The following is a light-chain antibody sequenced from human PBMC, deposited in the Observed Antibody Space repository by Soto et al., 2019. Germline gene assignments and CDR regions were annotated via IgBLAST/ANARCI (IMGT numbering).Light chain of an antibody. Sequence: DIPMTQSPSSLSATVGDRVTITCRASQSISSYLNWYQQKPGKAPKLLIYAASSLQSGVPSRFSGSGSGTDFTLTISSLQPEDFATYYCQQSYSTPPLIFGGGTKVEIK. V-gene: IGKV1-39*01. CDR2: AAS. J-gene: IGKJ4*01. CDR1: QSISSY. CDR3: QQSYSTPPLI.